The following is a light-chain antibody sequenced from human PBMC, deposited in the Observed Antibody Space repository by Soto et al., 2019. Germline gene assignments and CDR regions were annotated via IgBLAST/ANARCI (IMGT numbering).Light chain of an antibody. V-gene: IGKV3-11*01. CDR3: QQYNDWPPWT. CDR1: QSISDY. J-gene: IGKJ1*01. Sequence: EIVLTQSPATLSLSPGERATLSCRASQSISDYLAWYQQKPGQAPRLLIYAASSRATGIPARFSGSGSGTDFSLTITSLQSEDFAVYYCQQYNDWPPWTFGQGTKVDIK. CDR2: AAS.